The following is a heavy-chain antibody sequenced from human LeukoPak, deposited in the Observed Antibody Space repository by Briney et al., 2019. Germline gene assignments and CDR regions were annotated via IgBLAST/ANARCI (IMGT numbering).Heavy chain of an antibody. CDR3: ARDLYSDVDHFDY. Sequence: SQTLSLTCSVSGGSISSGGYYWSWIRQPPGKGLEWIGYIYHSGNVYVSASTLYNPSLKTRVSISVDLSKNQFFLDLRSLTAADTAVYYCARDLYSDVDHFDYWGQGTLVTVYS. V-gene: IGHV4-30-2*01. D-gene: IGHD4-17*01. CDR1: GGSISSGGYY. J-gene: IGHJ4*02. CDR2: IYHSGNV.